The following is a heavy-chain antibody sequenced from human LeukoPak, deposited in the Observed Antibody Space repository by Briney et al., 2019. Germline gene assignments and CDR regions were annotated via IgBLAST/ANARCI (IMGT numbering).Heavy chain of an antibody. Sequence: ASVKVSCKASGYTFTSYDINWVRQATGQGLEWMRWKNPNSGNTGYAQKFQGRVTMTRNTSISTAYMELSSLRSEDTAVYYCARGRVRRYNWNYNFDYWGQGTLVTVSS. CDR2: KNPNSGNT. D-gene: IGHD1-7*01. CDR1: GYTFTSYD. J-gene: IGHJ4*02. CDR3: ARGRVRRYNWNYNFDY. V-gene: IGHV1-8*01.